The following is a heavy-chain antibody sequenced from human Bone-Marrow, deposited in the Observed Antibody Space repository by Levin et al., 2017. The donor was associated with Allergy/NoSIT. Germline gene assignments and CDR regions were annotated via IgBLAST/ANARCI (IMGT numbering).Heavy chain of an antibody. V-gene: IGHV3-73*01. CDR1: GFTFSGSA. CDR2: IRSKANSYAT. D-gene: IGHD3-16*02. Sequence: GGSLRLSCAASGFTFSGSAMHWVRQASGKGLEWVGRIRSKANSYATAYAASVKGRFTISRDDSKNTAYLQMNSLKTEDTAVYYCTLNIWGSYRYTSDAFDIWGQGTMVTVSS. CDR3: TLNIWGSYRYTSDAFDI. J-gene: IGHJ3*02.